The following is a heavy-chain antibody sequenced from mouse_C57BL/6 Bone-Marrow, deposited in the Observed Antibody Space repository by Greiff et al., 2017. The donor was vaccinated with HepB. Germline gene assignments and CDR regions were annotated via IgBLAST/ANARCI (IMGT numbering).Heavy chain of an antibody. J-gene: IGHJ3*01. D-gene: IGHD1-1*01. V-gene: IGHV1-9*01. CDR2: ILPGSGST. CDR1: GYTFTGYW. Sequence: QVQLQQSGAELMKPGASVKLSCKATGYTFTGYWIEWVKQRPGHGLEWIGEILPGSGSTNYNEKFKGKSTFTADTSSNTAYMQLSSLTTEDSAIYYCARRGAYYYGRRTMITVFAYWGQGTLVTVSA. CDR3: ARRGAYYYGRRTMITVFAY.